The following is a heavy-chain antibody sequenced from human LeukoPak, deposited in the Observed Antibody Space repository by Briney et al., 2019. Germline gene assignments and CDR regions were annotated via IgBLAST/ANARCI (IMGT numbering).Heavy chain of an antibody. Sequence: GGSLRLSCAASGFTFSSYAMSWVRQAPGKGLEWVSGISGSGGNTYYADSVKGRFTIFRDNSKNTLFLQMNSLRAEDTAVYYCARDLGNYYGSGSYGYWGQGTLVTVSS. CDR2: ISGSGGNT. J-gene: IGHJ4*02. CDR1: GFTFSSYA. D-gene: IGHD3-10*01. CDR3: ARDLGNYYGSGSYGY. V-gene: IGHV3-23*01.